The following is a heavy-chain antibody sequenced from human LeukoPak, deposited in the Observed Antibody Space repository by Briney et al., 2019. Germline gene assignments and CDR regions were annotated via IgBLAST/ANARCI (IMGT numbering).Heavy chain of an antibody. D-gene: IGHD3-22*01. V-gene: IGHV5-51*01. CDR2: IYPGDSDT. CDR3: ARHPSYYYDSSGYYNYYFDY. CDR1: GYTFTSYW. Sequence: KVSCKASGYTFTSYWIGWVRQMPGKGVEWMGIIYPGDSDTRYSPSFQGQVTISADKSISTAYLQWSSLKASDTAMYYCARHPSYYYDSSGYYNYYFDYWGQGTLVTVSS. J-gene: IGHJ4*02.